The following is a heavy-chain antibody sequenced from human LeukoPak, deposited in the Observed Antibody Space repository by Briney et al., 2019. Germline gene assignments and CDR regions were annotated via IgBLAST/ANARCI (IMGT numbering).Heavy chain of an antibody. CDR2: INQDGSET. D-gene: IGHD3-3*01. Sequence: GGSLRLSCAASGFTFRSHWMSWVRQAPGKGLEWVANINQDGSETHYVDSVKGRFTISRDNAWNSLYLQMDTLRAEDTAVYYCARDFAPIDSWGQGTLVTVSS. J-gene: IGHJ4*02. V-gene: IGHV3-7*01. CDR1: GFTFRSHW. CDR3: ARDFAPIDS.